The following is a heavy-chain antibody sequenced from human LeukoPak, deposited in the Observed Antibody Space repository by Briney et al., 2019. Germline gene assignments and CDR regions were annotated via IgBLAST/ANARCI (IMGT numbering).Heavy chain of an antibody. Sequence: GASVKVSCKASGGTFSSYAISWVRQAPGQGLEWMGGIIPIFSTANYAQRFQGRVTITTDESTSTAYMELSSLRSEDTAVYYCARGGKGRVVVPAAHSPYYMDVWGKGTTVTVSS. CDR2: IIPIFSTA. D-gene: IGHD2-2*01. J-gene: IGHJ6*03. CDR1: GGTFSSYA. CDR3: ARGGKGRVVVPAAHSPYYMDV. V-gene: IGHV1-69*05.